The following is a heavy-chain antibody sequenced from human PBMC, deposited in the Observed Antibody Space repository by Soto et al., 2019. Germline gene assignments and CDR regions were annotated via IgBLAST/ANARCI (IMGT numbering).Heavy chain of an antibody. CDR3: ARPVDDSFDY. CDR2: ISYDGSNK. V-gene: IGHV3-30-3*01. Sequence: QVQLVESGGGVVQPGRSLRLSCAASGFTFSSYAMHWVRQAPGKGLEWVAVISYDGSNKYYADSVKGRFTISRDNSKNTLYLQMNSLRAEDTAGYYCARPVDDSFDYWGQGTLVTVSS. J-gene: IGHJ4*02. CDR1: GFTFSSYA.